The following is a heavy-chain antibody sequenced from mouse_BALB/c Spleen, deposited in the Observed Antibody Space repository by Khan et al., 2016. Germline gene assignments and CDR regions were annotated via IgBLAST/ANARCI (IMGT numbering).Heavy chain of an antibody. Sequence: QLQESGPGLVKPSQSLSLTCTVTGYSITSDYAWNWIRQFPGNKLEWMGYISYSGSTSYNPSLKSRISITRDTSKNQFFLQLNSVTTEDTATYYCARRGNYAMDYWGQGTSVTVSS. CDR2: ISYSGST. CDR3: ARRGNYAMDY. D-gene: IGHD1-1*01. V-gene: IGHV3-2*02. J-gene: IGHJ4*01. CDR1: GYSITSDYA.